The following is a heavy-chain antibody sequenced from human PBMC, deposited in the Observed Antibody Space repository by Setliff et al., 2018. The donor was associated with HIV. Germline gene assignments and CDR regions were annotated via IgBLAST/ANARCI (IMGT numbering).Heavy chain of an antibody. V-gene: IGHV3-7*01. CDR2: IKQDGSEK. CDR1: GFTFEDYS. J-gene: IGHJ3*01. Sequence: PGGSLRLSCAASGFTFEDYSMHWVRQAPGKGLEWVANIKQDGSEKYYADSVKGRFTISRDNAKNSLYLQMNSLRAEDTAVYYCARDRVVGATLDPLDLWGQGTMVTVSS. CDR3: ARDRVVGATLDPLDL. D-gene: IGHD1-26*01.